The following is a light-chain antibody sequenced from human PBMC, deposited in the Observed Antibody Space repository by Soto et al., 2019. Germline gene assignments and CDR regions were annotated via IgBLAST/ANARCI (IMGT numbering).Light chain of an antibody. Sequence: EIVMTQSPATLAVSPVERATLSCRASQSVRINVAWYQHKPGQTPRLLIYDTSTRATGVPTRFSGSGSGTDFTLTISSLQSEDFAVYYCQQYNNWPWTFGQGTKVDIK. V-gene: IGKV3-15*01. CDR1: QSVRIN. CDR2: DTS. J-gene: IGKJ1*01. CDR3: QQYNNWPWT.